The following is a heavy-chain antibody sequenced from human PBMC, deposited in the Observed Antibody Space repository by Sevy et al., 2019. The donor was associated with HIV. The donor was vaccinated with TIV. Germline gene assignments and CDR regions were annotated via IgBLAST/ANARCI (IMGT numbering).Heavy chain of an antibody. CDR3: ASNIVAAGMAY. Sequence: GGSLRLSCAASGFTFSSYAMSWVRQAPGKGLEWVSAISGSGGSTYYADSVKGRFTISRDNSKNTLYLQMNSLRAEDTAVYYCASNIVAAGMAYWGQGALVTVSS. CDR1: GFTFSSYA. J-gene: IGHJ4*02. CDR2: ISGSGGST. D-gene: IGHD5-12*01. V-gene: IGHV3-23*01.